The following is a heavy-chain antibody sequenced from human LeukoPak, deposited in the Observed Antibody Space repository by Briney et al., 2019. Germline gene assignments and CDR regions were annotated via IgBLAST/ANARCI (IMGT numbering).Heavy chain of an antibody. CDR3: ARVIIAVAGRPSRLDY. J-gene: IGHJ4*02. CDR1: GYTFTSYY. CDR2: ISAYNGNT. V-gene: IGHV1-18*04. D-gene: IGHD6-19*01. Sequence: GASVKVSCKASGYTFTSYYMHWVRQAPGQGLEWMGWISAYNGNTNYAQKLQGRVTMTTDTSTSTAYMELRSLRSDDTAVYYCARVIIAVAGRPSRLDYWGQGTLVTVSS.